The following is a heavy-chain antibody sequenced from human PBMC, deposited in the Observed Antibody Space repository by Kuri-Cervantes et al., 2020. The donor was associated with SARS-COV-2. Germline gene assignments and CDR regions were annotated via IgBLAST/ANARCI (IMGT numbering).Heavy chain of an antibody. CDR1: GGSISSSSYY. Sequence: SETLSLTCTVSGGSISSSSYYWAWIRQPPGKGPEGIGSVDYDGSTYYTPSLKSRVPISVGTSKNQFSLDLSFVTAADTAVYYCARRRGYSGYVDRPSYFDYWGQGTLVTVSS. CDR3: ARRRGYSGYVDRPSYFDY. CDR2: VDYDGST. J-gene: IGHJ4*02. D-gene: IGHD5-12*01. V-gene: IGHV4-39*01.